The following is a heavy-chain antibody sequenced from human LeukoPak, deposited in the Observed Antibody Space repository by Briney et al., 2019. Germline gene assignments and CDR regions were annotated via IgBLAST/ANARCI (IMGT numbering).Heavy chain of an antibody. CDR2: ISGSGGST. J-gene: IGHJ6*02. D-gene: IGHD3-3*01. CDR1: GFTFSSYA. CDR3: AKGHDFWSGSYYGMDV. V-gene: IGHV3-23*01. Sequence: GGSLRLSCAASGFTFSSYAMSWVRQAPGKGLEWVSAISGSGGSTYYADTVKGRFTISRDNSKNTLYLQMNSLRAEDTAVYYCAKGHDFWSGSYYGMDVWGQGNTVTASS.